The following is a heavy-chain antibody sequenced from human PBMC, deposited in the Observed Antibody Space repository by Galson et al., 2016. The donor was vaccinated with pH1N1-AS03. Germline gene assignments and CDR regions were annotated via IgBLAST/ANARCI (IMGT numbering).Heavy chain of an antibody. D-gene: IGHD2-21*02. Sequence: SLRLSCAASGFTFSSYSMHWVRQAPGKGLEWVALISYAGSNKYYADSVKGRFTISRDNSRNTLFLQVSSLRPADTAVYYCAREAQEFVLVTDRSLDLDYWGQGTLVTVSS. CDR2: ISYAGSNK. J-gene: IGHJ4*02. CDR3: AREAQEFVLVTDRSLDLDY. CDR1: GFTFSSYS. V-gene: IGHV3-30-3*01.